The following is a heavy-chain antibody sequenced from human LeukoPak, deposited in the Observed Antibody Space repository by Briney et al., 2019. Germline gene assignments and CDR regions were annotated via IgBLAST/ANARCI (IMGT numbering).Heavy chain of an antibody. J-gene: IGHJ3*02. CDR2: MNPNSGNT. D-gene: IGHD2-2*01. Sequence: GASVKVSCKASGYTFTSYDINWVRQATGQGLEWMGWMNPNSGNTGYAQKFQGRVTMTRNTSISTAYMELSSLRSEDTAVYYCARDCSSTSCHPITVAFDIWGQGTMVTVSS. V-gene: IGHV1-8*01. CDR1: GYTFTSYD. CDR3: ARDCSSTSCHPITVAFDI.